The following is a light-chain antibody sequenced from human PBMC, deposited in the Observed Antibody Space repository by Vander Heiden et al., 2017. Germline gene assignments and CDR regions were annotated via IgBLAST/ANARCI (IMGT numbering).Light chain of an antibody. V-gene: IGLV2-14*03. Sequence: QSALPQPASVSGSPGQPITISRTGTSSAVGGYHHVPWYQQHPGQPPNLMLDDVINRPSAVSTRFSGSTSGDTASLTTSALQAEDEADYYCSSYKRSSTLVVFGTGTKLTVL. CDR1: SSAVGGYHH. J-gene: IGLJ1*01. CDR3: SSYKRSSTLVV. CDR2: DVI.